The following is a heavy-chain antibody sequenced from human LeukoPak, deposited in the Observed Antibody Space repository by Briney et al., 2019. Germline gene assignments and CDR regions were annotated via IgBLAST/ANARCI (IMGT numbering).Heavy chain of an antibody. CDR2: ISSSSSYI. Sequence: GGSLRLSCAASGFTFSSYSMNWVRQAPGKGLEWVSSISSSSSYIYYADSVKGRFTISRDNAKNSLYLQMNSLRAEDTAVYYCAREDDYGERGDAFDIWGQGTMVTVSS. D-gene: IGHD4-17*01. V-gene: IGHV3-21*01. CDR1: GFTFSSYS. J-gene: IGHJ3*02. CDR3: AREDDYGERGDAFDI.